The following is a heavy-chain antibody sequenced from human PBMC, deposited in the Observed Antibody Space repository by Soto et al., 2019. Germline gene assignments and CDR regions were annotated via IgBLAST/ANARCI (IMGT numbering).Heavy chain of an antibody. J-gene: IGHJ5*02. CDR2: IKQDGSEK. V-gene: IGHV3-7*03. CDR3: AREPHYDFWSGLNWFDP. D-gene: IGHD3-3*01. CDR1: GFTFSSYW. Sequence: EVQLVESGGGLVQPGGSLRLSCAASGFTFSSYWMSWVRQAPGKGLEWVANIKQDGSEKYYVDSVKGRFTISRDNAKNSLYLQMNSLRAEDTAVYYCAREPHYDFWSGLNWFDPWGQGTLVTVSS.